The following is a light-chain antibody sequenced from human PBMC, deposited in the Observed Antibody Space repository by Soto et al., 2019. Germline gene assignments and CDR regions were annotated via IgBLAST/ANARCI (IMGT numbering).Light chain of an antibody. J-gene: IGKJ5*01. V-gene: IGKV3-20*01. Sequence: MVLTQSPGTLSLSPGERATLSCRTSQSVSNTYVAWYQQKPGQAPRLLIYDTSSRVTGIPDRFSGSGSGTDFTLTISRLEPEDFAVFYCQQYGTSEIIFGQGTRLEIK. CDR2: DTS. CDR1: QSVSNTY. CDR3: QQYGTSEII.